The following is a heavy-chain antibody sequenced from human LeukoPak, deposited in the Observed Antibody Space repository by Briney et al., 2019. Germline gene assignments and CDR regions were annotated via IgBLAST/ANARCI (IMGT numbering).Heavy chain of an antibody. CDR2: ISYDGSNK. D-gene: IGHD5-24*01. CDR1: GFTFSSYA. J-gene: IGHJ4*02. Sequence: GRSLRLSCAASGFTFSSYAMHWVRQAPGKGLEWVAVISYDGSNKYYADSVKGRFTISRDNSKNTLYLQMNSLRVEDTAVYYCARDLGDGYNPYYFDYWGQGTLVTVSS. V-gene: IGHV3-30-3*01. CDR3: ARDLGDGYNPYYFDY.